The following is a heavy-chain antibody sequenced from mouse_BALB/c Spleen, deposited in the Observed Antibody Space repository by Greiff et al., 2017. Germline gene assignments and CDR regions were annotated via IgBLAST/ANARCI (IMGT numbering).Heavy chain of an antibody. D-gene: IGHD1-2*01. CDR2: IDPENGDT. CDR1: GFNIKDYY. Sequence: EVQLQESGAELVRSGASVKLSCTASGFNIKDYYMHWVKQRPEQGLEWIGWIDPENGDTEYAPKFQGKATMTADTSSNTAYLQLSSLTSEDTAVYYCNAHYGWFAYWGQGTLVTVSA. CDR3: NAHYGWFAY. V-gene: IGHV14-4*02. J-gene: IGHJ3*01.